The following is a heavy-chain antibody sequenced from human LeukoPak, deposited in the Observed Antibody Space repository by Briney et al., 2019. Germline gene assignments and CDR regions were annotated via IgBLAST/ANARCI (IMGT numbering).Heavy chain of an antibody. Sequence: GESLKISCKGSGYSFTSYWIGWVRQMPGKGLEWMGIIYPGDSDTRYSPSFQGQVTISADKSISTAYLQWSSLKASDTAMYYCARLTYSSSWDRYNWFDPWGQGTLVTVSS. CDR3: ARLTYSSSWDRYNWFDP. V-gene: IGHV5-51*01. J-gene: IGHJ5*02. CDR1: GYSFTSYW. D-gene: IGHD6-13*01. CDR2: IYPGDSDT.